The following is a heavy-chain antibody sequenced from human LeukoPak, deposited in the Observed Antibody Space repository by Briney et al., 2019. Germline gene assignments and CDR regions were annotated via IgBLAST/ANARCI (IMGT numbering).Heavy chain of an antibody. CDR3: ARDIAAAGTGDY. D-gene: IGHD6-13*01. CDR2: IIPIFGTA. V-gene: IGHV1-69*13. Sequence: GASVKVSCKASRGTFSSYAISWVRQAPGQGLEWMGRIIPIFGTANYAQKFQGRVTITADESTSTAYMELSSLRSEDTAVYYCARDIAAAGTGDYWGQGTLVTVSS. CDR1: RGTFSSYA. J-gene: IGHJ4*02.